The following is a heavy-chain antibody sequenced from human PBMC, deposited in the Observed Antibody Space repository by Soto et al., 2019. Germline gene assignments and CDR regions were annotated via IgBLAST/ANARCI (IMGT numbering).Heavy chain of an antibody. CDR3: VRGSYCTTTTCYNLGWFAP. CDR2: IWYDGSDK. D-gene: IGHD2-2*02. J-gene: IGHJ5*02. CDR1: GFTFSGFV. Sequence: PGGSLRLSCATPGFTFSGFVMQWVRQAPGKGLEWVAVIWYDGSDKYYTDSVKGRFTIARDDSKNTLYLQMNNLRVEDTAVYYCVRGSYCTTTTCYNLGWFAPWGQGTPVTVSS. V-gene: IGHV3-33*01.